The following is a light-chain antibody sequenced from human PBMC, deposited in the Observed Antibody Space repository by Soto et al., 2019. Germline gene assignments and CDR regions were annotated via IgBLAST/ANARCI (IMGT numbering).Light chain of an antibody. CDR1: QSISPW. CDR2: KAA. V-gene: IGKV1-5*03. J-gene: IGKJ2*01. Sequence: DIQMTQSPSTLSASVGDRVTITCRTRQSISPWLAWYQQKPGKAPKILIYKAASLESGVPSRFSGSDSGTEFTLTISSLQPDDFATYYCQQYKNYSRTFGQGTKLEIK. CDR3: QQYKNYSRT.